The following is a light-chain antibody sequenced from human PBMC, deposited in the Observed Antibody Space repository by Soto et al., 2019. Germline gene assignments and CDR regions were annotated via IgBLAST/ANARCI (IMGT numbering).Light chain of an antibody. CDR1: SSNIGSDF. CDR2: HNY. V-gene: IGLV1-47*01. J-gene: IGLJ1*01. CDR3: SAWDDSLSAYV. Sequence: VLTQPPSASGTPGQRVTISCSGSSSNIGSDFVYWYQQLPGTAPKLLIYHNYQRPSGVPDRFSGSKSGTSGSLAISDLRSEDEADYYCSAWDDSLSAYVFGAGTKLTVL.